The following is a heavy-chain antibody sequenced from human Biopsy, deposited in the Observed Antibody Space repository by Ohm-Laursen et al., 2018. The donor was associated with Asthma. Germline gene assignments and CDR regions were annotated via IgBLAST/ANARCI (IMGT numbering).Heavy chain of an antibody. CDR2: CNSVFGTT. CDR3: ARKAGSCISRTCYSLDF. V-gene: IGHV1-69*13. J-gene: IGHJ4*02. D-gene: IGHD2-2*01. Sequence: ASVKVSCKALGGTFNTYVIGWVRQAPGQGLEWTGGCNSVFGTTNYPQKFQDRVTITADDSPSTVYMELSSLRSENAAVYYCARKAGSCISRTCYSLDFWGQGTLVTVSS. CDR1: GGTFNTYV.